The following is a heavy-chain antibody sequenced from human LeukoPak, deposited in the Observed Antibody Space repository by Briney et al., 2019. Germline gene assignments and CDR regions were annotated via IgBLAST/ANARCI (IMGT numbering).Heavy chain of an antibody. J-gene: IGHJ6*03. CDR3: ARATWDPNYYYYYMDV. Sequence: GGSLRLSCTASGFTFSSYVMKWVRQAPGKGLEWVSSISTSSSYIYYADSVKGRFTISRDNAKNSLYLQMNSLRAEDTAVYYCARATWDPNYYYYYMDVWGKGTTVTVSS. CDR1: GFTFSSYV. CDR2: ISTSSSYI. D-gene: IGHD1-26*01. V-gene: IGHV3-21*01.